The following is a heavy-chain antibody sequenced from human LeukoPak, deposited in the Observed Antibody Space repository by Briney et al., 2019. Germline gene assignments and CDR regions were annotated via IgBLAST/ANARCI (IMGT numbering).Heavy chain of an antibody. CDR2: VSVSASGSGT. CDR1: GFTFNSYG. Sequence: PGGSLRLSCAASGFTFNSYGMSWVRQAPGKGLEWVSGVSVSASGSGTYYADCVKGRFTISRDNAKNSLYLQMNSLRAEDAAVYYCARDVYGSGIYYMDVWGKGTTVTVSS. V-gene: IGHV3-23*01. J-gene: IGHJ6*03. CDR3: ARDVYGSGIYYMDV. D-gene: IGHD3-10*01.